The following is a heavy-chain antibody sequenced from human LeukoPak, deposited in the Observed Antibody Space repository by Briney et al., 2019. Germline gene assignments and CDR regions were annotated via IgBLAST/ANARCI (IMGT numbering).Heavy chain of an antibody. CDR2: FDPEDGET. J-gene: IGHJ6*02. D-gene: IGHD1-1*01. CDR1: GYTFTSYY. CDR3: ATDGLLERLSFPSGYYYGMDV. Sequence: GASVKVSCKASGYTFTSYYMHWVRQAPGQGLEWMGGFDPEDGETIYAQKFQGRVTMTEDTSTDTAYMELSSLRSEDTAVYYCATDGLLERLSFPSGYYYGMDVWGQGTTVTVSS. V-gene: IGHV1-24*01.